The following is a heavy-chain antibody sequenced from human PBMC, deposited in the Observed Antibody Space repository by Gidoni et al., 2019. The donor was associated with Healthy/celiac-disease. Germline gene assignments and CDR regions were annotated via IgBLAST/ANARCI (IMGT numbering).Heavy chain of an antibody. J-gene: IGHJ5*02. V-gene: IGHV2-5*02. Sequence: QITLKESGPTLVTPTQTLPLPCTFSGFPLSTSGVGVGWIRQPPGKALEWLARIYWEDDKRYSPTLKSRINITKENSKNQVVLTMTNMDPVDTATYYCAHRPTYYYDRGWFDPWGQGTLVTVSS. CDR2: IYWEDDK. D-gene: IGHD3-22*01. CDR3: AHRPTYYYDRGWFDP. CDR1: GFPLSTSGVG.